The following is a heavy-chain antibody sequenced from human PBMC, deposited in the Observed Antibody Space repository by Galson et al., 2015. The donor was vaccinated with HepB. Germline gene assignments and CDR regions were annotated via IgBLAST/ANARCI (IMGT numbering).Heavy chain of an antibody. V-gene: IGHV3-21*01. J-gene: IGHJ4*02. D-gene: IGHD3-3*01. Sequence: SLRLSCAASGFTFRTSGMTWVRQAPGKGLEWVAVIGYRETYKHYADSVKGRFAISRDNAKNSVYLQMNSLRVEDTAVYYCARDASEWSRDDWGQGTLVAVSS. CDR3: ARDASEWSRDD. CDR2: IGYRETYK. CDR1: GFTFRTSG.